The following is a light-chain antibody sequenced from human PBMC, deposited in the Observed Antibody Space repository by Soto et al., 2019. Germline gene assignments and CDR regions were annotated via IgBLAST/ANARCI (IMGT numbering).Light chain of an antibody. Sequence: DIQMTQSPSSLSASVGDRVTITCRASQSISSYLIWYQQKPGKAPKLLIYTASSLQSGVPSRFSGSGSGTDFTLTISSLQPEDFATYYCQQSYSIPLTFGGGTKVEIK. V-gene: IGKV1-39*01. CDR2: TAS. CDR1: QSISSY. CDR3: QQSYSIPLT. J-gene: IGKJ4*01.